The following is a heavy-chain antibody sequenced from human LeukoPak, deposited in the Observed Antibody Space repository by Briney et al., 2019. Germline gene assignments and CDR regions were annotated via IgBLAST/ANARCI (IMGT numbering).Heavy chain of an antibody. D-gene: IGHD3-22*01. CDR2: INHSGSA. J-gene: IGHJ6*03. CDR1: DGSFSGSY. Sequence: SETLSLTCAVYDGSFSGSYCTWIRQPPGKGLEWIGEINHSGSANYNPSLKSRVTILLDTSKNQFSLNLSSVTAADTAVYYCTRAVQEYYYDSSGYYYRNNYYYYMDVWGKGTTVTISS. CDR3: TRAVQEYYYDSSGYYYRNNYYYYMDV. V-gene: IGHV4-34*01.